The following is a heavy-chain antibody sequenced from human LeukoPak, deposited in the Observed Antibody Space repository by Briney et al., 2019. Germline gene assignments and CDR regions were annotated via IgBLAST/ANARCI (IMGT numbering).Heavy chain of an antibody. D-gene: IGHD3-10*01. CDR2: IYYSGST. J-gene: IGHJ5*02. V-gene: IGHV4-39*01. CDR1: GGSISSSSYY. Sequence: PSETLSLTCTVSGGSISSSSYYWGWIRRPPGKGLEWIGSIYYSGSTYYNPSLKSRVTISVDTSKNQFSLKLSSVTAADTAVYYCARLTLLWLGSGWFDPWGQGTLVTVSS. CDR3: ARLTLLWLGSGWFDP.